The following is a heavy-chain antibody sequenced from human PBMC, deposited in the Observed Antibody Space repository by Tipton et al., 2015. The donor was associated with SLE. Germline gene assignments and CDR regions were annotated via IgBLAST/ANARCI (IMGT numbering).Heavy chain of an antibody. J-gene: IGHJ3*01. V-gene: IGHV3-23*01. D-gene: IGHD3-3*01. CDR3: AKDSPPACLTILPCDAFHL. CDR1: GFTFSSYE. CDR2: VSSSGDKT. Sequence: SLRLSCAASGFTFSSYEMNWVRQAPGKGLEWVSAVSSSGDKTYYADSVKGRFTISRDNSKNTLYLQMNSLSADDTAVYYCAKDSPPACLTILPCDAFHLWGHGTIITVSS.